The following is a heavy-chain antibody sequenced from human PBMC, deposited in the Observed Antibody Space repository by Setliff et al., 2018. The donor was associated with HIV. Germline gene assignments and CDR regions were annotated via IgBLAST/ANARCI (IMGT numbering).Heavy chain of an antibody. CDR2: SNHVGST. CDR3: ARAPSCADSWCYMYYYYYYGMDV. V-gene: IGHV4-34*01. Sequence: SETLSLTCAVYGGSLSGHYWSWIRQPPGKGLEWIGESNHVGSTNYSPSLKSRVTISLDTSKKQFSLRLNSVTAADTGVYYCARAPSCADSWCYMYYYYYYGMDVWGLGTTVTVSS. J-gene: IGHJ6*02. CDR1: GGSLSGHY. D-gene: IGHD2-8*01.